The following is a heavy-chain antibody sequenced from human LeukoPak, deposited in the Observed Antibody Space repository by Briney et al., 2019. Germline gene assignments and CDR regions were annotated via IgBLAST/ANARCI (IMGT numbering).Heavy chain of an antibody. J-gene: IGHJ4*02. CDR1: GGTFSSYA. CDR2: IIPIFGTA. Sequence: SVKVSCKASGGTFSSYAISWVRQAPGQGLEWMGGIIPIFGTANYAQKFQGRVTITADESTSTAYMELSSLRSEDTAVYYSASYQQWLVKGTFDYWGQGTLVTVSS. V-gene: IGHV1-69*01. D-gene: IGHD6-19*01. CDR3: ASYQQWLVKGTFDY.